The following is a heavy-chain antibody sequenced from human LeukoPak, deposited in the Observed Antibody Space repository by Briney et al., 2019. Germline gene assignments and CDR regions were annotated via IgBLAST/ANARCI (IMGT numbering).Heavy chain of an antibody. Sequence: GASVNVSCKASGYTFTSYGISWVRQAPGQRLEWMGWINAGNGNTKYSQKFQGRVTITRDTSASTAYMELSSLRSEDTAVYYCARDGRVAGTWDYWGQGTLVTVSS. J-gene: IGHJ4*02. CDR1: GYTFTSYG. D-gene: IGHD6-19*01. CDR3: ARDGRVAGTWDY. V-gene: IGHV1-3*01. CDR2: INAGNGNT.